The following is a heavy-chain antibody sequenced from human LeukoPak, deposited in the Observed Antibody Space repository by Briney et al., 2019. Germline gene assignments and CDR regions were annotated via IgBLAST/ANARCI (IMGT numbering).Heavy chain of an antibody. CDR3: ARTVRNFYDTGSYFDY. J-gene: IGHJ4*02. Sequence: SETLSLTCTVSGGSISSSSYYWGWIRQPPGKGLEWIGSIYYSGSTYYNPSLKSRVTISVDTSKNQFSLKLSSVTAADTAVYYCARTVRNFYDTGSYFDYWGQGTLVTVSS. D-gene: IGHD5/OR15-5a*01. V-gene: IGHV4-39*01. CDR2: IYYSGST. CDR1: GGSISSSSYY.